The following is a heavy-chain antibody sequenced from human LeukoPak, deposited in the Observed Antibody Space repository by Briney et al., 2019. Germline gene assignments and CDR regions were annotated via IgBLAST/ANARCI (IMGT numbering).Heavy chain of an antibody. CDR2: IRGSGDST. V-gene: IGHV3-23*01. D-gene: IGHD4-17*01. J-gene: IGHJ3*02. Sequence: GGSLRLSCSPSEFTFSSYAMTWVRQAPGKGLEWVSGIRGSGDSTYYADSVKGRFTISRDNSKNALYLQMNSLRAEDTAVYYCASMTTVTLNDAFDIWGQGTMVTVSS. CDR3: ASMTTVTLNDAFDI. CDR1: EFTFSSYA.